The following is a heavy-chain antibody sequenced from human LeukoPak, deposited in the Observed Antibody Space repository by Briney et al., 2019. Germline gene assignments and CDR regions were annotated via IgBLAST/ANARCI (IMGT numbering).Heavy chain of an antibody. CDR1: GGSFSGYY. V-gene: IGHV4-34*01. CDR3: ARDRIVGAKTFDY. Sequence: SETLSLTCAVYGGSFSGYYWSWIRQPPGKGLEWIGEINHSGSTNYNPSLKSRVTISVDTSKNQFSLKLSSVTAADTAVYYCARDRIVGAKTFDYWGQGTLVTVSS. J-gene: IGHJ4*02. CDR2: INHSGST. D-gene: IGHD1-26*01.